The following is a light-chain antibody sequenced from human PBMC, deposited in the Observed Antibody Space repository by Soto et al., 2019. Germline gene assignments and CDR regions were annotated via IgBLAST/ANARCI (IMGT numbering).Light chain of an antibody. CDR3: SSYTSSSTLV. CDR2: DVS. V-gene: IGLV2-14*01. J-gene: IGLJ2*01. Sequence: QSVLTQPASVSGSPGQSITISCTGTSSDVGAYNYVSWYQQHPGKAPKLMIYDVSNRPSGVSNRFSGSKSGNTASLTISGLQAEAEADYYCSSYTSSSTLVFGGGTKLTVL. CDR1: SSDVGAYNY.